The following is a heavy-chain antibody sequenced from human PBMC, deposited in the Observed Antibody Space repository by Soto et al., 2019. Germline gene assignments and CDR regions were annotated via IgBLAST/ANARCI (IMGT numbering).Heavy chain of an antibody. J-gene: IGHJ4*02. CDR1: GYTFTNFG. V-gene: IGHV1-18*01. Sequence: QVQLVQSGAEVKKPGASVKVSCKASGYTFTNFGISWVRQAPGQGLEWMGWISAYNGNANYAQNFQGSVIMTTDAPTTSPYIALSRLRSDDTAVYCCARGGTLLDYWGQGTLVTVSS. CDR3: ARGGTLLDY. D-gene: IGHD6-25*01. CDR2: ISAYNGNA.